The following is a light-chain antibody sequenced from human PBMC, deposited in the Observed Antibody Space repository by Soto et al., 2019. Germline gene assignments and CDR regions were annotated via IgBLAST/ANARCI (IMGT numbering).Light chain of an antibody. J-gene: IGLJ1*01. CDR2: DVT. CDR3: CSYAGTNSYV. V-gene: IGLV2-11*01. Sequence: QSALTQPRSVSGSPGQSVTISCTGTSSDVGGYNYVSWYQQHPDKAPKLMIYDVTKRPSGVPHRFSGSKSDNTASLTISGLQAEDEADYYCCSYAGTNSYVFGNGTKVTVL. CDR1: SSDVGGYNY.